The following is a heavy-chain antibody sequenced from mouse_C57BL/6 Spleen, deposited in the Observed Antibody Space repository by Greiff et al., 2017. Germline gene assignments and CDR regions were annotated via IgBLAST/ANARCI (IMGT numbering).Heavy chain of an antibody. D-gene: IGHD1-1*01. Sequence: QVQLQQSGAELVRPGASVKLSCKASGYTFTDYYINWVKQRPGQGLEWIARIYPGSGNTYYNEKFKGKATLTAEKSSSTAYMQLRSLTSEDSAVYFCARGATVVDFDYWGQGTTLTVSS. CDR2: IYPGSGNT. J-gene: IGHJ2*01. V-gene: IGHV1-76*01. CDR3: ARGATVVDFDY. CDR1: GYTFTDYY.